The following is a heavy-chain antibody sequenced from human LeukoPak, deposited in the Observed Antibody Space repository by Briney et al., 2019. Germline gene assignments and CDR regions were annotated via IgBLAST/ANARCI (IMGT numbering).Heavy chain of an antibody. D-gene: IGHD3-22*01. CDR3: ARDRGYYDSSGYYPNWFDP. CDR2: IWYDGSNK. V-gene: IGHV3-33*01. J-gene: IGHJ5*02. Sequence: GGSLRLSCAASGFTFSSYGMHWVRQAPGKGREWVAVIWYDGSNKYYADSVKGRFTISRDNSKNTLYLQMNSLRAEDTAVYYCARDRGYYDSSGYYPNWFDPWGQGTLVTVSS. CDR1: GFTFSSYG.